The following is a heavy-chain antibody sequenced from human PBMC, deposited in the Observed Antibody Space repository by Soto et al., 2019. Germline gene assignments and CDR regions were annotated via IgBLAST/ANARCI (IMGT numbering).Heavy chain of an antibody. Sequence: SETLSLTCTVSGGSISSGGYYWSWIRQHPGKGLEWIGYIYYSGSTYYNPSLKSRVTISVDTSKNQFSLKLSSVTAADTAVYYCARSKGAAGPYYFDYWGQGTLVTVSS. CDR1: GGSISSGGYY. D-gene: IGHD6-13*01. V-gene: IGHV4-31*03. J-gene: IGHJ4*02. CDR2: IYYSGST. CDR3: ARSKGAAGPYYFDY.